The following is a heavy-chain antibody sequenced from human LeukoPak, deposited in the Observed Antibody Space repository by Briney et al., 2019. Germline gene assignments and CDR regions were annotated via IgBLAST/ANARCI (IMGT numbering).Heavy chain of an antibody. CDR1: GFTFSKAW. CDR3: NTEGTLRLSEGFDF. D-gene: IGHD5-12*01. Sequence: GGSLRLSCAASGFTFSKAWMNWVRQAPGKGLEWVGRIRSKTDGGTTDYAAPAKGRFTITRDDSKNTLYLQMSSLKTEDTAVYYCNTEGTLRLSEGFDFWGQGVLVIVSS. V-gene: IGHV3-15*07. J-gene: IGHJ4*02. CDR2: IRSKTDGGTT.